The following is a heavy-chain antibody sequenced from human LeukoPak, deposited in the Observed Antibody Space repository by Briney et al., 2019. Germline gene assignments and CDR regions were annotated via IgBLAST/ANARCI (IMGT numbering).Heavy chain of an antibody. Sequence: ASVKVSCKASGYTFTSYGISWVRQTTGQGLEWMGWMNPNSGNTGYAQRFQGRVTMTRNTSINTAYMELSSLRSEDTAVYYCARGRGSGHKENWFDPWGQGTLVTVSS. CDR3: ARGRGSGHKENWFDP. D-gene: IGHD6-19*01. CDR1: GYTFTSYG. V-gene: IGHV1-8*02. CDR2: MNPNSGNT. J-gene: IGHJ5*02.